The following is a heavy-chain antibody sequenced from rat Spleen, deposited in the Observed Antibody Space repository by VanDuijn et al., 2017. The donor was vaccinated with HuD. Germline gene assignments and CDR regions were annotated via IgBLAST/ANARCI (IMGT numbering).Heavy chain of an antibody. CDR1: GFSLTSYH. J-gene: IGHJ4*01. D-gene: IGHD1-11*01. V-gene: IGHV2-13*01. CDR3: ARAPLRYVMDA. Sequence: QVQLKESGPGLVQPSQTLSLTCTVSGFSLTSYHVSWVRQPPGKSLVWMGTIWAGGGTNYNSAVQSRLSISRDTSKSQVFLKMNSLQSEDTTTYYCARAPLRYVMDAWGQGASVTVSS. CDR2: IWAGGGT.